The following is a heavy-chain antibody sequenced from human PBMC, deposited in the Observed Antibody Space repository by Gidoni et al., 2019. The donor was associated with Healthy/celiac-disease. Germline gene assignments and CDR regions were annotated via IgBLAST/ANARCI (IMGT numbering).Heavy chain of an antibody. CDR1: GGTFSGYA. V-gene: IGHV1-69*01. CDR3: ATPRGYYDSSGYLGDAFDI. J-gene: IGHJ3*02. Sequence: QVQLVQSGAEVKKPGSSVKVSCKASGGTFSGYAISWVRQAPGQGLEWMGGIIPIFGTANYAQKFQGRVTITADESTSTAYMELSSLRSEDTAVYYCATPRGYYDSSGYLGDAFDIWGQGTMVTVSS. D-gene: IGHD3-22*01. CDR2: IIPIFGTA.